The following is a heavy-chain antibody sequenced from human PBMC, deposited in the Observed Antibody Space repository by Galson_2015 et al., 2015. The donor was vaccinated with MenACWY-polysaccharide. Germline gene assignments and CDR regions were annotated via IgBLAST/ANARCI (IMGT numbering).Heavy chain of an antibody. J-gene: IGHJ4*02. V-gene: IGHV3-48*01. CDR2: ITDSGGSI. CDR3: ARVLPPTGYDFDY. D-gene: IGHD5-12*01. CDR1: GFAFSSYS. Sequence: SLRLSCAASGFAFSSYSMNRVRQAPGKGLEWLSYITDSGGSIFYADSVKGRFTISRDNAKNSLYLQMNSLRVEDTAIYYCARVLPPTGYDFDYWGQGTLVTVSS.